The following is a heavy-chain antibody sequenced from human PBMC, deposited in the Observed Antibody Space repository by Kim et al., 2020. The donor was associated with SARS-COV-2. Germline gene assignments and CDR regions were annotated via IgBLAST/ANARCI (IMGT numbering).Heavy chain of an antibody. Sequence: GGSLRLSCAASGFTFSSYSMNWVRQAPGKGLEWVSSISSSSSYIYYADSVKGRFTISRDNAKNSLYLQMNSLRAEDTAVYYCARDEYTVTTAHSFWNYYYYMDVWGKGTTVTVSS. CDR1: GFTFSSYS. D-gene: IGHD4-4*01. V-gene: IGHV3-21*01. J-gene: IGHJ6*03. CDR2: ISSSSSYI. CDR3: ARDEYTVTTAHSFWNYYYYMDV.